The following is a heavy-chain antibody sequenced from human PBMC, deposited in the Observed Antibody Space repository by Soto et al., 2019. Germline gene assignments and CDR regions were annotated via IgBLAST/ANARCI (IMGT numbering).Heavy chain of an antibody. Sequence: QVQLVESGGGVVQPGRSLRLSCAASGFTFSSYAMHWVRQAPGKGLEWVAGISYDGSNKYYADSVKGRFTISRDNSKNKLYLQMNSLSAEDTAVYYCARESSLVGYYYGMDVWGQGTTVTVSS. D-gene: IGHD6-6*01. V-gene: IGHV3-30-3*01. CDR3: ARESSLVGYYYGMDV. J-gene: IGHJ6*02. CDR1: GFTFSSYA. CDR2: ISYDGSNK.